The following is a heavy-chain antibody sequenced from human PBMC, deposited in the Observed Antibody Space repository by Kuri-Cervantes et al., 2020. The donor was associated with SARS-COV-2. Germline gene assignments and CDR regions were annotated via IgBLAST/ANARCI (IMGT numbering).Heavy chain of an antibody. D-gene: IGHD3-10*01. Sequence: GESLKISCEVSGFLFSASAIHWVRQGSGKGLEWVGRVRGKANNYATAYAASVKGRFTISRDDSKNMAYLQMDSLIVEDTAVYFCARDFGYLDVWGKGTTVTVSS. J-gene: IGHJ6*03. CDR1: GFLFSASA. CDR3: ARDFGYLDV. V-gene: IGHV3-73*01. CDR2: VRGKANNYAT.